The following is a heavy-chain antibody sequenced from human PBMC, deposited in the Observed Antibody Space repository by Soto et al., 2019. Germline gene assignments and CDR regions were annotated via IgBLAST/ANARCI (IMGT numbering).Heavy chain of an antibody. J-gene: IGHJ6*02. CDR3: ARDLSGRADV. CDR2: LNEDGSFT. V-gene: IGHV3-74*01. Sequence: EVQLVESGGGLVRPGGSLRLSCVASEFTFSSYWMHWVRQVPGKGLVWVSRLNEDGSFTTYADSVKGRFTISRDNAKKTLYLQMNSLRAKDTAVYYCARDLSGRADVWGQGTTVTVSS. CDR1: EFTFSSYW. D-gene: IGHD3-10*01.